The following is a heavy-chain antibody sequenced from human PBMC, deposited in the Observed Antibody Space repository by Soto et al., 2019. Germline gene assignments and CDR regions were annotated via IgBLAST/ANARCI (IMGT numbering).Heavy chain of an antibody. J-gene: IGHJ3*01. Sequence: ASVKVSCKASGYTFTIYGITWVRQAPGQGLEWMGWISAYNGDTNYAQKFQGRVTMTTDTSTSTIYMELRSPRSDDTAVYYCARVFIVAPTGNAFDVWGQGTMVTVSS. CDR1: GYTFTIYG. CDR3: ARVFIVAPTGNAFDV. V-gene: IGHV1-18*01. CDR2: ISAYNGDT. D-gene: IGHD6-6*01.